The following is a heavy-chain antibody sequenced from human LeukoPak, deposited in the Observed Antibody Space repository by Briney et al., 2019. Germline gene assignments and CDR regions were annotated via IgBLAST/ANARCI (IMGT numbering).Heavy chain of an antibody. V-gene: IGHV4-34*01. CDR1: GGSFSTYY. D-gene: IGHD3-10*01. CDR2: INHSGST. J-gene: IGHJ4*02. CDR3: ARGVGVLLACYFDY. Sequence: PSETLSLTCAVYGGSFSTYYWSWVRQPPGKGLEWIGEINHSGSTNYNPSLRSRVTISVDTSKNQFSLKLSSVTAADTAVYYCARGVGVLLACYFDYWGQGTLVTVSS.